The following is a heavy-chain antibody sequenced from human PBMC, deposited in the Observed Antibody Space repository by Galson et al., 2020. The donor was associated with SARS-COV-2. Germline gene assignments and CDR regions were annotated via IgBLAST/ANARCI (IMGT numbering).Heavy chain of an antibody. Sequence: SGPTLVKPTQTLMLTCSFSGFSLTTNGVGVGWIRQPPGKALEWLALIYWNDDKRYSPSLKSRLTITKDTSKNQVVLTMTNMDPVDTATYYCAHSFDYYDSTNLHDWGQGTRVTVSS. D-gene: IGHD3-22*01. J-gene: IGHJ4*02. CDR1: GFSLTTNGVG. CDR2: IYWNDDK. V-gene: IGHV2-5*01. CDR3: AHSFDYYDSTNLHD.